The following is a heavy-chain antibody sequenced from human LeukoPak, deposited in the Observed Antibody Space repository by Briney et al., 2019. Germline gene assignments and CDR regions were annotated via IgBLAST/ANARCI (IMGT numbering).Heavy chain of an antibody. CDR1: GFTFSSYS. D-gene: IGHD6-13*01. CDR2: ISSSSSYI. V-gene: IGHV3-21*01. CDR3: ARAVRSGYPLYYYYYGMDV. Sequence: PGGSLRLSCAASGFTFSSYSMNWVRQAPGKGLEWVSSISSSSSYIYYADSVKGRFTISRDNAKNSLYLQMNSLRAEDTAVYYCARAVRSGYPLYYYYYGMDVWGQGTTVTVSS. J-gene: IGHJ6*02.